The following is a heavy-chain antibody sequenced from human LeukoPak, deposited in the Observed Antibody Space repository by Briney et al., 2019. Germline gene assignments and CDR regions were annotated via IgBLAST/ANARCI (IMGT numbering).Heavy chain of an antibody. CDR3: AKSPPGYTPGYLGY. D-gene: IGHD1-1*01. V-gene: IGHV3-9*01. CDR1: GFTFSTYA. J-gene: IGHJ4*02. Sequence: PGGSLRLSCAASGFTFSTYAMSWVRQAPGKGLEWVSGISWNSNNIVYADSVKGRFTISRDNAKKPLYLQMNSLRAEDTALYYCAKSPPGYTPGYLGYWGQGTLVTVSS. CDR2: ISWNSNNI.